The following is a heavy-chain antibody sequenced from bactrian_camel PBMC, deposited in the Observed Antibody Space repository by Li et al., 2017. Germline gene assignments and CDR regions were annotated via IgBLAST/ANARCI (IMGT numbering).Heavy chain of an antibody. J-gene: IGHJ4*01. CDR1: GHTIASYC. CDR3: DWCAGSGY. D-gene: IGHD3*01. V-gene: IGHV3S55*01. Sequence: QVQLVESGGGSVPSGGSLRLSCAASGHTIASYCMGWFRQAPEKQREGVASLDSDGSTYYADSVKGRSTISQDNAKPTLFLQMNDLKPEDTAMYYCDWCAGSGYRGQGTQVTVS. CDR2: LDSDGST.